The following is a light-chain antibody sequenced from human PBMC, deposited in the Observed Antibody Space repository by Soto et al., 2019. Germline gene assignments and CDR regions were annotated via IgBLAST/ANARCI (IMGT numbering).Light chain of an antibody. Sequence: EIVLTQAPVTLSLSPGEGATLSCKASQNMNTNLGWYQQKPGQAPRLLIYDASLRATGIPARFTGSGSGTDFTLTINSLEPEDFAVYYCQQRGNWPRTWAFGQGTKVEVK. J-gene: IGKJ1*01. CDR3: QQRGNWPRTWA. CDR2: DAS. V-gene: IGKV3-11*01. CDR1: QNMNTN.